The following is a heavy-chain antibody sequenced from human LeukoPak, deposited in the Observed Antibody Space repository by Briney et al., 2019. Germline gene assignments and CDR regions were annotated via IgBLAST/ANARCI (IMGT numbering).Heavy chain of an antibody. V-gene: IGHV3-48*04. CDR3: ARDLSGSEARGFYFDN. Sequence: PGGSLRLSCAASGFTFCSYGMNWVRQAPGKGLEWVSYISSSTSPTYYTDSVKGRFIISRDNAKNSLYLQMNSLRAEDTAVYYCARDLSGSEARGFYFDNWGQGALVTVFS. D-gene: IGHD3-22*01. J-gene: IGHJ4*02. CDR1: GFTFCSYG. CDR2: ISSSTSPT.